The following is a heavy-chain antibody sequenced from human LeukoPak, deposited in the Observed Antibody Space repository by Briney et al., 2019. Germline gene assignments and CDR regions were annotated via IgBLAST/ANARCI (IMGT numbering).Heavy chain of an antibody. Sequence: SETLSLTCTVSGGSISSYYWSWIRQPPGKGLEWIGYIHYSGSTHYNPSLKSRVTMSVDTSKNQFSLKLSSVTAADTAVYYCARVGGPGYYYYYMDVWGKGTTVTVSS. CDR3: ARVGGPGYYYYYMDV. D-gene: IGHD3-16*01. J-gene: IGHJ6*03. CDR1: GGSISSYY. CDR2: IHYSGST. V-gene: IGHV4-59*12.